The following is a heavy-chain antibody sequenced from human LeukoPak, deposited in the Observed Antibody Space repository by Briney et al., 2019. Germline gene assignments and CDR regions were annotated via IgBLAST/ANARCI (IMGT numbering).Heavy chain of an antibody. CDR3: ATPPISIVRPKEVP. J-gene: IGHJ5*02. CDR2: VDPEDGET. D-gene: IGHD1-26*01. Sequence: ATVKISCKVSGYTFTDYYMHWVQQSPGKGLECMGLVDPEDGETIYAEKFQGRVTITAHTSTDTAYMDLNTPRSGDTRVYHCATPPISIVRPKEVPWGQGTLVTVSS. CDR1: GYTFTDYY. V-gene: IGHV1-69-2*01.